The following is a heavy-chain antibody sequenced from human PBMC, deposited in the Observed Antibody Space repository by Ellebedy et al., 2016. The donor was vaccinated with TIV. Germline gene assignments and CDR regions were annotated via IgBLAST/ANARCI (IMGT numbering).Heavy chain of an antibody. V-gene: IGHV3-74*01. D-gene: IGHD3-22*01. Sequence: GGSLRLSCVASGFTFSRYWMHWVRQAPGKGLVWVSHIQSDVSSTTYADSVKGRFTVSRDNAKSTLYLQMNSLRAEDTAVYYCARDPYYYHSSAYKGWLDPWGQGTLVTVSS. J-gene: IGHJ5*02. CDR2: IQSDVSST. CDR1: GFTFSRYW. CDR3: ARDPYYYHSSAYKGWLDP.